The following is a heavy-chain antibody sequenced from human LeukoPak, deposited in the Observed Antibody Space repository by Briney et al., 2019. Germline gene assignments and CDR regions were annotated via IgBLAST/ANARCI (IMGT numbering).Heavy chain of an antibody. CDR1: GFTFSSYA. J-gene: IGHJ3*02. Sequence: GGSLRLSCAASGFTFSSYAMSWVRQAPGKGLEWVSGISGNGVSTYYADSVKGRFTISRDNSKKTLYLQTNSLRAEDTAVYYCAKSITMIVVSEGAFDIWGQGTMVTVSS. D-gene: IGHD3-22*01. CDR3: AKSITMIVVSEGAFDI. CDR2: ISGNGVST. V-gene: IGHV3-23*01.